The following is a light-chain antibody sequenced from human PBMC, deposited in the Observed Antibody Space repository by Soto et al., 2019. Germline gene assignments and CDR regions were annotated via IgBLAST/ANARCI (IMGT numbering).Light chain of an antibody. V-gene: IGKV3-20*01. J-gene: IGKJ1*01. CDR1: QSISRY. Sequence: IVLKQSLGTLFLSPGERTTLSCRASQSISRYLAWYQQKPGQGPRLLIYGASSRATGTPDRFSGSGSGTDFTLTINRLEPEDFALYYCQQYGSSPPTFGQGAKVDIK. CDR2: GAS. CDR3: QQYGSSPPT.